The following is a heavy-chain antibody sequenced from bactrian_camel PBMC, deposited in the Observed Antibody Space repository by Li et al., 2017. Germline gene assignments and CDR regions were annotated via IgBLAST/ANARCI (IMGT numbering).Heavy chain of an antibody. CDR3: GNCWYGASCMY. CDR2: FGSDGST. D-gene: IGHD6*01. V-gene: IGHV3S53*01. CDR1: GYLSRGNC. Sequence: VQLVESGGGLVQPVGSLRLSCAAASGYLSRGNCMGWFRQAPGKEREGVAGFGSDGSTSYADSVKGRFTISQDNAKNTLYLQMNSLKTEDMAMYYCGNCWYGASCMYWGQGTQVTVS. J-gene: IGHJ4*01.